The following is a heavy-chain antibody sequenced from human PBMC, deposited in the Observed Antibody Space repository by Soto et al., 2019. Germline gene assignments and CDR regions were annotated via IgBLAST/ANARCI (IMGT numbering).Heavy chain of an antibody. D-gene: IGHD6-19*01. CDR1: GGSISSSSYY. Sequence: QLQLQESGPGLVKPSETLSLTCTVSGGSISSSSYYWGWIRQPPGKGLEWIGSIYYSGSTYYNPSLKSRVTISVDTSKNQFSLKLSSVTAADTAVYYCARGYSSGWYQVRWSFAFDIWGQGTMVTVSS. CDR2: IYYSGST. V-gene: IGHV4-39*01. CDR3: ARGYSSGWYQVRWSFAFDI. J-gene: IGHJ3*02.